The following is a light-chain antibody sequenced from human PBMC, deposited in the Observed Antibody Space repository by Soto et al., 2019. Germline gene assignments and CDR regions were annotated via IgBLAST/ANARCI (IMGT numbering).Light chain of an antibody. V-gene: IGLV2-11*01. J-gene: IGLJ3*02. CDR1: SCNVGGDNY. Sequence: QSVLTQPRSVSGSPGQTVTISCTGTSCNVGGDNYVYWYQQHPGTSPKLMIYVVSERPSGVPDRFSGSKSGNTAALTISGLEAEAEADYQCYSNALSDTVVFGGGTKLTVL. CDR2: VVS. CDR3: YSNALSDTVV.